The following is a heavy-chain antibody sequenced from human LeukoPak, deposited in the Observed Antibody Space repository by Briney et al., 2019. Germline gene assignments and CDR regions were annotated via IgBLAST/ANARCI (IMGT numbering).Heavy chain of an antibody. CDR3: AKVLDKWELLRFGY. Sequence: GGSLRLSCAASGFTFSSYAMSWVRQAPGKGLEWVSAISSSGGSTYYADSVKGRFTISRDNSRNTLYLQMNSLRAEDTAVYYCAKVLDKWELLRFGYWGQGTLVTVSS. V-gene: IGHV3-23*01. CDR1: GFTFSSYA. J-gene: IGHJ4*02. CDR2: ISSSGGST. D-gene: IGHD1-26*01.